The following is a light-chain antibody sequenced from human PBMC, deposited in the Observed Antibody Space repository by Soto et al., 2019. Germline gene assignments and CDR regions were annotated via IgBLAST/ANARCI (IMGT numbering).Light chain of an antibody. CDR3: QQFNGYPLT. CDR1: QDINYA. CDR2: DAS. Sequence: AIQLTQSPSSLSASVGETVTITCRASQDINYALAWYQQKPGKPPKLVIYDASGLESGVPSRFSGSGSGTDFALTISSLQPDDFATYYCQQFNGYPLTFGGGTNVDI. V-gene: IGKV1-13*02. J-gene: IGKJ4*01.